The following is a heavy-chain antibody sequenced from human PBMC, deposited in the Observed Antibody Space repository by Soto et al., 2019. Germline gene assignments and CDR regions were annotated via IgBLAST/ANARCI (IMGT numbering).Heavy chain of an antibody. J-gene: IGHJ4*02. V-gene: IGHV3-49*03. CDR3: TTEYSSSYYFDY. CDR2: IRSKAYGGTT. D-gene: IGHD6-6*01. Sequence: GGSLRLSCTASGFTFGDYAMSWFRQAPGKGLEWVGFIRSKAYGGTTEYAASVKGRFTISRDDSKSIAYLQMNSLKNEDTAVYYCTTEYSSSYYFDYWGQGTPVTVSS. CDR1: GFTFGDYA.